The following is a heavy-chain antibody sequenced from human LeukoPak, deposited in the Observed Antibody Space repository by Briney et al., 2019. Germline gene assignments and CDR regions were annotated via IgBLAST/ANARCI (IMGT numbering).Heavy chain of an antibody. V-gene: IGHV3-30-3*01. J-gene: IGHJ4*02. CDR3: ARDSEYYYDSSGYPGVDY. CDR1: GFTFSSYA. CDR2: ISYDGSNK. Sequence: GRSLRLSCAASGFTFSSYAMYWVRQAPGKGLEWVAVISYDGSNKYYADSVKGRFTISRDNSKNTLYLQMNSLRAEDTAVYYCARDSEYYYDSSGYPGVDYWGQGTLVTVSS. D-gene: IGHD3-22*01.